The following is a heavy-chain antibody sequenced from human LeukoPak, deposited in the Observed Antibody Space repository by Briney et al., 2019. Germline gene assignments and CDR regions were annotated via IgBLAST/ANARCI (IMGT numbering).Heavy chain of an antibody. CDR3: ATLGELLWGGFDY. Sequence: SETLSLTCTVSGGSISSSSYYWGWIRQPPGKGLEWIGYIYYSGSTNYNPSLKSRVTISVDTSKNQFSLKLSSVTAADTAVYYCATLGELLWGGFDYWGQGTLVTVSS. J-gene: IGHJ4*02. CDR2: IYYSGST. V-gene: IGHV4-61*05. CDR1: GGSISSSSYY. D-gene: IGHD3-10*01.